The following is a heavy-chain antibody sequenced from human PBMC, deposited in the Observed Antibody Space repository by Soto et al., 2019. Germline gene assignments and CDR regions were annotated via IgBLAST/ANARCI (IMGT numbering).Heavy chain of an antibody. CDR2: ISAYNGNT. CDR1: GYTFTSYG. D-gene: IGHD2-15*01. J-gene: IGHJ6*02. V-gene: IGHV1-18*01. Sequence: QVQLVQSGAEVKKPGASVKVSCKASGYTFTSYGISWVRQAPGQGLEGMGWISAYNGNTNYAQKLQGRVTMTTDTSTSTAYMELRSLRSDDTAVYYCARGSCGGGSCYYYGMDVWGQGTTVTVSS. CDR3: ARGSCGGGSCYYYGMDV.